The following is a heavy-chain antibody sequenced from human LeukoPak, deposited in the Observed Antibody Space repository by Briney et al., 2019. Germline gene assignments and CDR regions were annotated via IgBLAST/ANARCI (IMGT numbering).Heavy chain of an antibody. V-gene: IGHV3-33*08. CDR3: AKGSGYYDSSGYSDY. Sequence: GGSLRLSCAASGFTFSSYSMNWVCQAPGKGLEWVAVIWYDGSNKYYADSVKGRFTISRDNSKNTLYLQMNSLRAKDTAVYYCAKGSGYYDSSGYSDYWGQGTLVTVSS. J-gene: IGHJ4*02. CDR2: IWYDGSNK. D-gene: IGHD3-22*01. CDR1: GFTFSSYS.